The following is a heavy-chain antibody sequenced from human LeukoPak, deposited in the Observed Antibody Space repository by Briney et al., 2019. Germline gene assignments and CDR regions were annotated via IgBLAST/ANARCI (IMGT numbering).Heavy chain of an antibody. Sequence: SETLSLTCAVYGGSFSGYYWSWIRQPPGKGLEWIGYIYYSGSTNYNPSLKSRVTISVDTSKNQFSLKLSSVTAADTAVYYCARGLAAAAGTGEIDYWGQGTLVTVSS. CDR2: IYYSGST. CDR1: GGSFSGYY. D-gene: IGHD6-13*01. J-gene: IGHJ4*02. V-gene: IGHV4-59*01. CDR3: ARGLAAAAGTGEIDY.